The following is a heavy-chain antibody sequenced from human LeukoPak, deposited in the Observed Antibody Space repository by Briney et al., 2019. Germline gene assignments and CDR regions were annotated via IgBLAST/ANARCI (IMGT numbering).Heavy chain of an antibody. CDR2: INHSGST. V-gene: IGHV4-34*01. Sequence: PSETLSLTCAVYGGSFSGYYWSWIRQPPGKGLEWIGEINHSGSTNYNPSLKSRVTISVDTSKNQFSLKLSSVTAADTAVYYCARGNENDFWSGYSAFDYWGQGTLVTVSS. D-gene: IGHD3-3*01. CDR1: GGSFSGYY. CDR3: ARGNENDFWSGYSAFDY. J-gene: IGHJ4*02.